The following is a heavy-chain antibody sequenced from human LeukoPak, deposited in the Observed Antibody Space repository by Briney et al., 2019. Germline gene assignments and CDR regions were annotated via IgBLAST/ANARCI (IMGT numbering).Heavy chain of an antibody. J-gene: IGHJ2*01. V-gene: IGHV1-18*01. Sequence: ASVKVSCKASGYTFTSSGFSWVRQAPGQGLEWMGWISAYNGDTNFAQKLQGRVTMTTDASTSTAYMELRSLRSDDTAVYYCASHYYDSSGYIRGYFDLWGRGTLVTVSS. CDR3: ASHYYDSSGYIRGYFDL. D-gene: IGHD3-22*01. CDR1: GYTFTSSG. CDR2: ISAYNGDT.